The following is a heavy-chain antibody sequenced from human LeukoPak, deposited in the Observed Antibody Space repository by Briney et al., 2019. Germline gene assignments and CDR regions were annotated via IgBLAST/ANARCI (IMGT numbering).Heavy chain of an antibody. CDR2: ITGSGDYT. CDR3: ARGVMAARLYYFDY. Sequence: GGSLRLSCAASGFSFGSHPMNWVRQAPGKGLEWVSGITGSGDYTYYIDSVQGRFTISRDNSKNMLLLQMNSLRAEDTAVYYCARGVMAARLYYFDYWGRGILVTVSS. J-gene: IGHJ4*02. CDR1: GFSFGSHP. V-gene: IGHV3-23*01. D-gene: IGHD2-21*01.